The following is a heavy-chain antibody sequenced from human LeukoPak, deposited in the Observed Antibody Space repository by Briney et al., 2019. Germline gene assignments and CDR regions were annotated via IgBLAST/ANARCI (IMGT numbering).Heavy chain of an antibody. CDR2: MNPNSGNT. CDR1: GYTFTNYD. V-gene: IGHV1-8*03. Sequence: ASVKVSCKASGYTFTNYDINWVRRATGQGLEWMGWMNPNSGNTGYAQKFQVRVTITRNTSISTAYMELSSLRSEDTAVYYCARGKRWLQLILDYWGQGTLVTVSS. CDR3: ARGKRWLQLILDY. D-gene: IGHD5-24*01. J-gene: IGHJ4*02.